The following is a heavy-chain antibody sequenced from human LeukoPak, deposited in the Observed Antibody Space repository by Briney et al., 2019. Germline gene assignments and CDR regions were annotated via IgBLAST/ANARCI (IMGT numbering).Heavy chain of an antibody. J-gene: IGHJ5*02. D-gene: IGHD2-21*02. V-gene: IGHV4-59*08. CDR3: ARRVTSNWFDP. Sequence: PSETLSLTCTVSGGSISSYYWSWIRQPPGKGLEWIRYMYYSGSTNYNPSLKSRVTISVDTSKNQFSLKLSSVTAADTAVYYCARRVTSNWFDPWGQGTLVTVSS. CDR1: GGSISSYY. CDR2: MYYSGST.